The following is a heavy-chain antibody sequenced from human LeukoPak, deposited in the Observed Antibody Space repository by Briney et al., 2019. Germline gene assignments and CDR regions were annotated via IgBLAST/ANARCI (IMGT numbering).Heavy chain of an antibody. CDR2: IYASVSA. CDR3: ARDRGVRDNYSYYYYMDV. Sequence: SQTLSLTCTVSGGSITSGTYYWSWIRQPAGKGLEWLGRIYASVSANYNPSLKRRVTISVDTSKNQFSLKLNSVTAADTALYYCARDRGVRDNYSYYYYMDVWGKGTTVTVSS. J-gene: IGHJ6*03. V-gene: IGHV4-61*02. CDR1: GGSITSGTYY. D-gene: IGHD3-10*01.